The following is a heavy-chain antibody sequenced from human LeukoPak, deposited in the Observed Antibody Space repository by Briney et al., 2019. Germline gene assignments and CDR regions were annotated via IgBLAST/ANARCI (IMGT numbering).Heavy chain of an antibody. CDR2: INANSGGT. CDR3: ARTGNAFDI. D-gene: IGHD1-14*01. Sequence: ASVKVSCTASGYTYTGYYLHWVRQAPGQGLEWMGWINANSGGTNYAQKFQGRVTMTRDTSISTAYMELSRLRSDDTAAYYCARTGNAFDIWGQGPMVTVSS. J-gene: IGHJ3*02. CDR1: GYTYTGYY. V-gene: IGHV1-2*02.